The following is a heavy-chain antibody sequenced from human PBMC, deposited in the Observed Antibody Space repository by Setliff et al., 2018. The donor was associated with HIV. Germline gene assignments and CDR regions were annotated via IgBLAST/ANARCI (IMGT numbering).Heavy chain of an antibody. CDR1: GGSISSGTYY. Sequence: SETLSLTCTVSGGSISSGTYYWSWIRQPAGKGLEWIGHIYTDGSTNFNPSLRSRVTISADTPKNQLSLKLTSVTAADMAVYYCAMLDTSDYFRNNWFDSWGQGTLVTVSS. D-gene: IGHD3-22*01. J-gene: IGHJ5*01. CDR3: AMLDTSDYFRNNWFDS. CDR2: IYTDGST. V-gene: IGHV4-61*09.